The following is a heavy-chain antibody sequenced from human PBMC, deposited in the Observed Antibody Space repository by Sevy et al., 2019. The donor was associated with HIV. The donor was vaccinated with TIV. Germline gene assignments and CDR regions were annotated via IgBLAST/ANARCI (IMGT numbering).Heavy chain of an antibody. CDR1: GFTFSSYD. CDR3: ARDNTNGGFDI. V-gene: IGHV3-13*01. J-gene: IGHJ3*02. CDR2: IGTAGDT. D-gene: IGHD3-10*01. Sequence: GGSLRLSCAASGFTFSSYDMHWVRQATGKGLEWVSAIGTAGDTYYQGSVKGRFTISRENAKNSLYLQMNSLRAGDTAVYYCARDNTNGGFDIWVQGTMVTVSS.